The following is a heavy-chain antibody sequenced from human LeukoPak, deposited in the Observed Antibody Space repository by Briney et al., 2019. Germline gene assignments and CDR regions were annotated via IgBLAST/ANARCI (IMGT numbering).Heavy chain of an antibody. Sequence: SETLSLTSTVSGPSLSSFYSSWIRHPAGKGLEWIGRIYTSGSTNYNPSLKSRVTMSVDTSKNQFSLKLSSVTAADTAVYYCARGPRYSSGWYGYYFDYWGQGTLVTVSS. J-gene: IGHJ4*02. CDR3: ARGPRYSSGWYGYYFDY. CDR2: IYTSGST. CDR1: GPSLSSFY. V-gene: IGHV4-4*07. D-gene: IGHD6-19*01.